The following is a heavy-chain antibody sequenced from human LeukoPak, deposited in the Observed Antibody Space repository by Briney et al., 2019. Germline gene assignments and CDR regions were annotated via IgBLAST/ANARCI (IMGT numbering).Heavy chain of an antibody. J-gene: IGHJ4*02. Sequence: GGSLRLSCAASGFTFSSYGMHWVRQAPGKGLEWVAVIWYDGSNKYYANSVKGRFTISRDNSKNTLYLQMNSLRAEDTAVYYCARDRGYGGNRFDYWGQGTLVTVS. V-gene: IGHV3-33*01. CDR1: GFTFSSYG. D-gene: IGHD4-23*01. CDR3: ARDRGYGGNRFDY. CDR2: IWYDGSNK.